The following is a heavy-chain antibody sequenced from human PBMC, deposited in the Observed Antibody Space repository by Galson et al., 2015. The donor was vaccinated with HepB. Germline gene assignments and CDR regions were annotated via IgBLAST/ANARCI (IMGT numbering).Heavy chain of an antibody. CDR2: ILYDGSNE. D-gene: IGHD2-2*01. J-gene: IGHJ4*02. CDR1: GFTFSSYA. CDR3: ARGLYCSNIGCGGLEY. V-gene: IGHV3-30-3*01. Sequence: SLRLSCAASGFTFSSYAMHWVRQAPGRGLEWVAVILYDGSNEYYADSVKGRFTVSRDNSKNTLYLQMNSLRAEDTAVYYCARGLYCSNIGCGGLEYWGQGTLVTVSS.